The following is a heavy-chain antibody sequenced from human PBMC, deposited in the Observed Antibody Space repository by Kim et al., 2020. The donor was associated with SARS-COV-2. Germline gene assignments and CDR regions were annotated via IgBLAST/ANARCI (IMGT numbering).Heavy chain of an antibody. J-gene: IGHJ5*02. D-gene: IGHD5-18*01. CDR3: ARDYSAERKLDP. CDR2: INKDGSEI. Sequence: GGSLRLSCVASGFTFSRHWMQWVRQAPGKGLAWVSHINKDGSEIRYADSVKGRFTDSRDNAKNTLYLQMNSLRVEDTAVYYCARDYSAERKLDPWGQGTLVTVSS. V-gene: IGHV3-74*01. CDR1: GFTFSRHW.